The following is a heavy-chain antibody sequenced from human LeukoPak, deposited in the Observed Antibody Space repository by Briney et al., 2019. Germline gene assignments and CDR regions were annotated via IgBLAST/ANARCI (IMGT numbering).Heavy chain of an antibody. V-gene: IGHV4-4*07. CDR3: ARGPGIAVAGPHYYFDY. D-gene: IGHD6-19*01. J-gene: IGHJ4*02. Sequence: PSETLSLTCTVSGGSISSYYWSWIRQPAGKGLERIGRIYTSGSTNYNPSLKSRVTMSVDTSKNQFSLKLSSVTAADTAVYYCARGPGIAVAGPHYYFDYWGQGTLVTVSS. CDR1: GGSISSYY. CDR2: IYTSGST.